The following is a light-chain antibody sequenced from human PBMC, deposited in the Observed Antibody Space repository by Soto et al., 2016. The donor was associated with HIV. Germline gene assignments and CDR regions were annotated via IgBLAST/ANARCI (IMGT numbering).Light chain of an antibody. V-gene: IGKV1-5*03. Sequence: DIQMTQSPSTLSASVGDRVTITCRASQSISSWVAWYQQKPGKAPNLLIYKASNLESGVPSRFSGTGSGTQFTLTISSLQPADFATYYCQQYDTYPLTFGGGTKVESK. CDR1: QSISSW. J-gene: IGKJ4*01. CDR2: KAS. CDR3: QQYDTYPLT.